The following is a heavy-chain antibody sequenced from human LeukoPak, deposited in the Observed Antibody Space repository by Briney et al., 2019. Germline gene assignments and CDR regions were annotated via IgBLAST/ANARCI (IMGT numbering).Heavy chain of an antibody. CDR2: IYYSGST. CDR1: GGSTSSYY. Sequence: SETLSLTCTVSGGSTSSYYWSWIRQPPGKGLEWIGYIYYSGSTNYNPSLKSRVTISVDTSKNQFSLKLSSVTAADTAVYYCARDTDDNAFDIWGQGTMVTVSS. V-gene: IGHV4-59*01. J-gene: IGHJ3*02. CDR3: ARDTDDNAFDI. D-gene: IGHD1-1*01.